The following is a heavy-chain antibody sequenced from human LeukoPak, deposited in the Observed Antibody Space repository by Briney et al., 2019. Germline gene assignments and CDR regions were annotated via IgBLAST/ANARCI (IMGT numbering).Heavy chain of an antibody. V-gene: IGHV4-59*01. D-gene: IGHD2-2*01. CDR2: IYYSGST. CDR3: ARRVPNCSSTSCQKDAFDI. CDR1: GGSISSYY. Sequence: SETLSLTCTVSGGSISSYYWSWIRQPPGKGLEWIGYIYYSGSTNYNPSLKSRVTISVDTSKNQFSLKLSSVTAADTAVYYCARRVPNCSSTSCQKDAFDIWGQGTMVTVSS. J-gene: IGHJ3*02.